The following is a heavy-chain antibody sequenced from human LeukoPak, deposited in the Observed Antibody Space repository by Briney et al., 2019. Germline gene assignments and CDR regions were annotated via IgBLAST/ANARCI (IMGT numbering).Heavy chain of an antibody. D-gene: IGHD4-17*01. CDR2: MNPNSGNT. V-gene: IGHV1-8*03. J-gene: IGHJ2*01. CDR3: AIQTSVTTGSRYFDL. CDR1: GYTFTSYD. Sequence: GASVKVSCKASGYTFTSYDINWVRQATGQGLEWMGWMNPNSGNTGYAQKFQGRVTISRNTSITTSYMELSSLRSDDTAVDYCAIQTSVTTGSRYFDLWGRGTLVTVSS.